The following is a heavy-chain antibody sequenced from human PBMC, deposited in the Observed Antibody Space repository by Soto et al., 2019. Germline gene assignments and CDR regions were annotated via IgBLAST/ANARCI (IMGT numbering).Heavy chain of an antibody. CDR1: GFTFSIYW. J-gene: IGHJ6*02. D-gene: IGHD1-26*01. Sequence: EVQLVESGGGLVQPGGSLRLSCAASGFTFSIYWMHWVRQAPGKGPVWVSRIDNAGSSARYADSVKGRFTISRDHAKNTVYRQMNSLRAEDTAVYSCTRVGGSVSGMDVWGQGTTVTVSS. CDR3: TRVGGSVSGMDV. CDR2: IDNAGSSA. V-gene: IGHV3-74*01.